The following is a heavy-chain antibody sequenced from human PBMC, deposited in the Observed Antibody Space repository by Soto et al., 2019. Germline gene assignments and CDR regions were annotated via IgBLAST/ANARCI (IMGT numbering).Heavy chain of an antibody. J-gene: IGHJ2*01. D-gene: IGHD6-19*01. CDR3: ASPKVAGDALRDRYFDF. V-gene: IGHV3-72*01. CDR2: VKTRAKGFAT. CDR1: GFTFSDHF. Sequence: EVQLVESGGGLVQPGGSLRLSCAASGFTFSDHFMDWVRQAPGKGLEWVGRVKTRAKGFATQYAESVKGRFTVSRDDLRSSFYLQMSALKTDDTAVYYYASPKVAGDALRDRYFDFWGRGTLVTVSS.